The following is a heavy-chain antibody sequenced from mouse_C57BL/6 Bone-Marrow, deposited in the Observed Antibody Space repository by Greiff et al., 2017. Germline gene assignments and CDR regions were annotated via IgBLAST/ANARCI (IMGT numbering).Heavy chain of an antibody. V-gene: IGHV1-81*01. CDR1: GYSFTSYG. Sequence: VQLQQSGAELARPGASVKLSCKASGYSFTSYGISWVKQRTGQGLEWIGEIYPRSGNTNYNEKFKGKATLTADTSSSTAYMELRSLTSEDSAVYFCARRLYRSYWYFDVWGTGTTVTVSS. CDR2: IYPRSGNT. D-gene: IGHD1-1*01. CDR3: ARRLYRSYWYFDV. J-gene: IGHJ1*03.